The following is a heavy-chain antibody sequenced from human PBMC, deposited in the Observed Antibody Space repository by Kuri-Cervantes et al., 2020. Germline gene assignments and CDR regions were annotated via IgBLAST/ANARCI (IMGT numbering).Heavy chain of an antibody. V-gene: IGHV1-18*01. D-gene: IGHD2-21*01. CDR3: AIMGAPRQGDS. CDR2: INPNNGDT. Sequence: ASVKVSCKTSGYTFSNYGISWVRQAPGQGLEWMGWINPNNGDTSYAQKVQGRGTMTTDTSTSTAYMELSSLRSEDTAVYYCAIMGAPRQGDSWGQGTLVTVSS. CDR1: GYTFSNYG. J-gene: IGHJ5*02.